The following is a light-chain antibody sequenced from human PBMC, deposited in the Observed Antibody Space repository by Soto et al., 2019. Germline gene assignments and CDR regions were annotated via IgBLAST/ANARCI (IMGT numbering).Light chain of an antibody. V-gene: IGLV2-14*01. J-gene: IGLJ2*01. CDR2: EVS. CDR1: SSDVGGYRF. CDR3: ISYTSSNTRV. Sequence: SALTQPASVSGSPGQSITISCTGTSSDVGGYRFVSWYQQHPGKAPKLMIYEVSNRPSGVSNRFSGSKSGNTASLTISGLQAEDEADYYCISYTSSNTRVFGGGTKVTVL.